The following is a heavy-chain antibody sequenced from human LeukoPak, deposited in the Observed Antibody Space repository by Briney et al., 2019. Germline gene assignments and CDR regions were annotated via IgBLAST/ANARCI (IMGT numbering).Heavy chain of an antibody. V-gene: IGHV3-23*01. CDR1: GFTFSNYA. J-gene: IGHJ4*02. CDR3: AKRVPYSSSSVYFDS. Sequence: GGSLRLSCAASGFTFSNYAMNWVRQAPGKGLEWVSGISADGSTEYADSVKGRFTISRDNSKNTLFLQMNSLGAEDTAVYYCAKRVPYSSSSVYFDSWGQGTLVTVSS. CDR2: ISADGST. D-gene: IGHD6-6*01.